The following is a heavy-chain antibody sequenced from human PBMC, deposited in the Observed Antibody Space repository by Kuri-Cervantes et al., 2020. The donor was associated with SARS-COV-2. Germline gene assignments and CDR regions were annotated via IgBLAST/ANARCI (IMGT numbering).Heavy chain of an antibody. J-gene: IGHJ6*02. Sequence: GESLKISCAASGFTFNTYRMHWLRQAPGKGLEWVSVISFDENDKDYADSVQGRFTISRDNSKNTLYLQMNSLRAEDTAVDYCAKEHGPCRRATAYYGLDVWGQGTTVTVSS. CDR2: ISFDENDK. CDR3: AKEHGPCRRATAYYGLDV. D-gene: IGHD2-15*01. CDR1: GFTFNTYR. V-gene: IGHV3-30*18.